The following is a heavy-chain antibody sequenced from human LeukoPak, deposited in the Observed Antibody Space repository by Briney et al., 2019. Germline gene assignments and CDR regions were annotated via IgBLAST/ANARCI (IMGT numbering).Heavy chain of an antibody. D-gene: IGHD3-10*01. CDR3: AIGRSVIRGELDY. Sequence: GGSLRLSCAASASGFTFSSYAMSWVRQAPGKGLEWVSVISGSGGSTYYADSVKGRFTISRDNSKNTLYLQMNSLRAEDTAVYYCAIGRSVIRGELDYWGQGNLVTVSS. J-gene: IGHJ4*02. V-gene: IGHV3-23*01. CDR1: GFTFSSYA. CDR2: ISGSGGST.